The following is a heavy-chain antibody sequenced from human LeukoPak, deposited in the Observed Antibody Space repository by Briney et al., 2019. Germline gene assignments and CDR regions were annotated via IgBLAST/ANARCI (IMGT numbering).Heavy chain of an antibody. CDR1: GYTLTELS. D-gene: IGHD3-22*01. J-gene: IGHJ3*02. CDR3: ARKGYYYDSSGRDAFDI. CDR2: FDPEDGET. V-gene: IGHV1-24*01. Sequence: EASVKVSCKVSGYTLTELSMHWVRQAPGKGLEWMGGFDPEDGETIYAQKFQGRVTMTEDTSTDTAYMELSSLRSEDTAVYYCARKGYYYDSSGRDAFDIWGQGTMVTVSS.